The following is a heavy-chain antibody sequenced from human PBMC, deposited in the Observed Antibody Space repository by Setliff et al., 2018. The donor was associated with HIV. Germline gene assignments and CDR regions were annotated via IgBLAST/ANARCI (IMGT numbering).Heavy chain of an antibody. CDR2: ISSRGGRT. D-gene: IGHD3-10*02. V-gene: IGHV3-23*01. CDR1: GFTFSNYV. Sequence: GGSLRLSCAASGFTFSNYVMSWVRQTPGKGLEWVSVISSRGGRTYHADSVKGRFTISRDNSKNTLYLQMRSLRVEDTAVYYCVKVSRGTVVRGVILVGYWGRGTLVTVSS. J-gene: IGHJ4*02. CDR3: VKVSRGTVVRGVILVGY.